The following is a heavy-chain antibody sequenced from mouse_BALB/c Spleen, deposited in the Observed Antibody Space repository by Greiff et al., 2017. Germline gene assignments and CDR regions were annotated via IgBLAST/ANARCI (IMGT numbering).Heavy chain of an antibody. CDR1: GYTFTDYY. CDR2: IYPGSGNT. D-gene: IGHD1-1*01. J-gene: IGHJ3*01. Sequence: QVQLKQSGAELARPGASVKLSCKASGYTFTDYYINWVKQRTGQGLEWIGEIYPGSGNTYYNEKFKGKATLTADKSSSTAYMQLSSLTSEDSAVYFCARGATVVAEGFAYWGQGTLVTVSA. V-gene: IGHV1-77*01. CDR3: ARGATVVAEGFAY.